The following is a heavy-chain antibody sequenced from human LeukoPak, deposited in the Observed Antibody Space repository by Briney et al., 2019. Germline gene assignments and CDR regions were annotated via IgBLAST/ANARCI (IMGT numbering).Heavy chain of an antibody. D-gene: IGHD6-19*01. CDR1: GYSFTSFW. CDR3: ARSTIQGYSSGWYGY. J-gene: IGHJ4*02. CDR2: IYPGDSDT. Sequence: GESLKISCKGSGYSFTSFWIGWVRQMPGKGLEWMGIIYPGDSDTRYSPSFQGHVTISADKSISTAYLQWSSLKASDTAMYYCARSTIQGYSSGWYGYWGQGTLVTVSS. V-gene: IGHV5-51*01.